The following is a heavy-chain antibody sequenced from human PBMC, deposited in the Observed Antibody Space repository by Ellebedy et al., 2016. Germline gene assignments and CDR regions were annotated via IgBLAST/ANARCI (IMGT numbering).Heavy chain of an antibody. CDR1: GFTVSSNY. D-gene: IGHD1-14*01. CDR3: AKGNAIPGPEPLDF. CDR2: IYSGGST. V-gene: IGHV3-53*01. Sequence: GESLKISCAISGFTVSSNYMSWVRQAPGKGLEWVSVIYSGGSTNYADSVKGRFTISRDTSKNTLYLQMNSLTVEDTAVYYCAKGNAIPGPEPLDFWGQGTLVTVSS. J-gene: IGHJ4*02.